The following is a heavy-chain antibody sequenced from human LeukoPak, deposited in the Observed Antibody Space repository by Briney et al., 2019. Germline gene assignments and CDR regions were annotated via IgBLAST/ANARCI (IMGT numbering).Heavy chain of an antibody. CDR3: ARALYYSNYLGY. J-gene: IGHJ4*02. Sequence: GKSLRLSCATSGFTFTNYAVHWVRQAPGKGLEWVALISYHGSDKYYADSVRGRFTISRDDSNNTVDLQMNSLRVEDTAVYYCARALYYSNYLGYWGQGTLVSVSS. V-gene: IGHV3-30-3*01. D-gene: IGHD2-2*01. CDR1: GFTFTNYA. CDR2: ISYHGSDK.